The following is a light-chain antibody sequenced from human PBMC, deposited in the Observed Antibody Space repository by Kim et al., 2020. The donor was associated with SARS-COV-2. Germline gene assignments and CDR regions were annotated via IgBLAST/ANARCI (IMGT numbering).Light chain of an antibody. J-gene: IGKJ4*01. V-gene: IGKV1-39*01. CDR3: QQSYRTPLT. CDR1: QSISSY. Sequence: DIQMTQSPSSLSVSVGDRVTITCRASQSISSYLNWYQQKPGKAPKLLIYGASSLQSGVPSRFSGSGSGTDFTLTISSLQPEDFATYYCQQSYRTPLTFGGGTKLEI. CDR2: GAS.